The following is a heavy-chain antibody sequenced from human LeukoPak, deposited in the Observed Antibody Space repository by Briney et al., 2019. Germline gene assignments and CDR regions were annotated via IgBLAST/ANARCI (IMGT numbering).Heavy chain of an antibody. CDR2: IYYSGST. V-gene: IGHV4-39*01. CDR3: ARHLAVADEYYFDY. CDR1: GGSISSSSYY. Sequence: KASETLSLTCTVSGGSISSSSYYWGWIRQPPGKGLEWIGSIYYSGSTYYNPSLKSRVTISVDTSKNQFSLKLSSVTAADTAVYYCARHLAVADEYYFDYWGQGTLVTVSS. J-gene: IGHJ4*02. D-gene: IGHD6-19*01.